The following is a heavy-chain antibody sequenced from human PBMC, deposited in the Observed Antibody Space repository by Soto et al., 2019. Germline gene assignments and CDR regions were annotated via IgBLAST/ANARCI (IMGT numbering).Heavy chain of an antibody. D-gene: IGHD6-19*01. CDR1: GGSFSGYY. Sequence: PSEALSLTCAVYGGSFSGYYWSWIRQPPGKGLEWIGEINHSGSTNYNPSLKSRVTISVDTSKNQFSLKLSSVTAADTAVYYCARRYSRRWYHFDYWGQATLVTVSS. V-gene: IGHV4-34*01. CDR2: INHSGST. J-gene: IGHJ4*02. CDR3: ARRYSRRWYHFDY.